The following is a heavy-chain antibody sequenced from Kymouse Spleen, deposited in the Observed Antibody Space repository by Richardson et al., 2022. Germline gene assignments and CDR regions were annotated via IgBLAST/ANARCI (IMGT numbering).Heavy chain of an antibody. J-gene: IGHJ6*02. Sequence: QVQLVESGGGVVQPGRSLRLSCAASGFTFSSYGMHWVRQAPGKGLEWVAVIWYDGSNKYYADSVKGRFTISRDNSKNTLYLQMNSLRAEDTAVYYCARDRLGNYYYGMDVWGQGTTVTVSS. CDR3: ARDRLGNYYYGMDV. CDR1: GFTFSSYG. CDR2: IWYDGSNK. D-gene: IGHD7-27*02. V-gene: IGHV3-33*01.